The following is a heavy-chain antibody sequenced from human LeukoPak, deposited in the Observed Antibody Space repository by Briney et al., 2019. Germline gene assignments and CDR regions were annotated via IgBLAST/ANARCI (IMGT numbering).Heavy chain of an antibody. D-gene: IGHD6-13*01. CDR1: GGSFSGYY. CDR2: INHCGST. CDR3: ARGPTRVGYSSSWYTY. Sequence: SETLSLTCAVYGGSFSGYYWSWIRQPPGKGLEWIGEINHCGSTNYNPSLKSRVTISVDTSKNQFSLKLSSVTAADTAVYYCARGPTRVGYSSSWYTYWGQGTLVTVSS. J-gene: IGHJ4*02. V-gene: IGHV4-34*01.